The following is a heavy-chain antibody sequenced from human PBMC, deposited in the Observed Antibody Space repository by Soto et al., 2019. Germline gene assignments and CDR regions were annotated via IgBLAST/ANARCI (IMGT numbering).Heavy chain of an antibody. V-gene: IGHV4-34*01. CDR2: INESGST. CDR1: GQSFSGHS. D-gene: IGHD1-1*01. CDR3: ARGSGIVALPGELEDVKYDY. J-gene: IGHJ4*02. Sequence: QVQLQQWGAGLVKPSETLSLSCAVYGQSFSGHSWAWIRQPPGKGLEWIGEINESGSTYYNPSLNSPATISTDTSKNQFSLKLSSVSAADTAAYFCARGSGIVALPGELEDVKYDYWGQGTLVNVSS.